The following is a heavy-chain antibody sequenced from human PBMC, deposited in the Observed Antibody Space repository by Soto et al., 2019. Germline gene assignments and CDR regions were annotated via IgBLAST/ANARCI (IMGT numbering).Heavy chain of an antibody. CDR1: GYTFTSYG. CDR3: ARDRCSSTSCYVTNYFDY. J-gene: IGHJ4*02. V-gene: IGHV1-18*01. D-gene: IGHD2-2*01. Sequence: ASVKVSWKASGYTFTSYGISWVRQAPGQGLEWMGWISAYNGNTNYAQKLQGRVTMTTDTSTSTAYMELRSLRSDDTAVYYCARDRCSSTSCYVTNYFDYWGQGTLVTVSS. CDR2: ISAYNGNT.